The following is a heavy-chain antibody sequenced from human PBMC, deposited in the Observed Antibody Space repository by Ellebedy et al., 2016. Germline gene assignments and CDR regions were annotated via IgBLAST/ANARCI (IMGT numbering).Heavy chain of an antibody. Sequence: SETLSLTCTVSGGSISSYYWSWIRQPPGKGLEWIGYIYYSGSTNYNPSLKSRVTISVDTSKNQFSLKLSSVTAADTAVYYCARWEGYSSSSPRFDPWGQGTLVTVSS. CDR3: ARWEGYSSSSPRFDP. CDR1: GGSISSYY. CDR2: IYYSGST. D-gene: IGHD6-6*01. J-gene: IGHJ5*02. V-gene: IGHV4-59*01.